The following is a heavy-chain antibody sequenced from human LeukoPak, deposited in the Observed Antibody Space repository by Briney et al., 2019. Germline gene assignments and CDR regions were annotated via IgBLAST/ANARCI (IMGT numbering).Heavy chain of an antibody. Sequence: GASVKVSCKASGGTFSSYAISWVRRAPGQGLEWMGGIIPIFGTANYAQKFQGRVTITADKSTSTAYMELSSLRSEDTAVYYCAREYCSGGSCYSIFDYWGQGTLVTVSS. J-gene: IGHJ4*02. CDR2: IIPIFGTA. V-gene: IGHV1-69*06. CDR1: GGTFSSYA. D-gene: IGHD2-15*01. CDR3: AREYCSGGSCYSIFDY.